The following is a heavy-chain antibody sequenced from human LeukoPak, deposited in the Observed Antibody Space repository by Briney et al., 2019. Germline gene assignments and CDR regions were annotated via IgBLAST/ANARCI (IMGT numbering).Heavy chain of an antibody. J-gene: IGHJ4*02. CDR1: GASISGYY. Sequence: SETLSLSCTVSGASISGYYWSWIRQPPGKGREWIGYIYYSGSTNYNPSLKSRVTISVDTSKNQFSLKLSSVTAADTAVYYCARGRLRSDFDYWGQGTLVTVSS. D-gene: IGHD3-10*02. CDR2: IYYSGST. CDR3: ARGRLRSDFDY. V-gene: IGHV4-59*01.